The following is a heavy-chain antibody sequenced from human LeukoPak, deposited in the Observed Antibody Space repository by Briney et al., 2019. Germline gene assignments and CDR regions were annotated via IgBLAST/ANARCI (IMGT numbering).Heavy chain of an antibody. CDR3: ARPGWRGYDSDGDYFDY. Sequence: SETLSLTCTVSGGSISSSSYYWGWIRQPPGKGLEWIGSIYYSGSTYYNPSLKSRVTISVDTSKNQFSLKLSFVTAADTAVYYCARPGWRGYDSDGDYFDYWGQGTLVTVSS. J-gene: IGHJ4*02. V-gene: IGHV4-39*01. CDR2: IYYSGST. D-gene: IGHD5-12*01. CDR1: GGSISSSSYY.